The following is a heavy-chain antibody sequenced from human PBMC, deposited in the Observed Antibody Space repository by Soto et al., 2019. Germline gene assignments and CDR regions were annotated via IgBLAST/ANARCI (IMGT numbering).Heavy chain of an antibody. D-gene: IGHD4-4*01. CDR2: IYYSGST. CDR3: ASENNYEISWFDP. Sequence: PSETLSLTCTVSGGSISSRSYSWGWIRQPPGKGLEWIGNIYYSGSTYYNPSPKSRVSISVDTSKNQFSLKVTSVTAADTAVYYCASENNYEISWFDPWGQGTLVTVSS. CDR1: GGSISSRSYS. J-gene: IGHJ5*02. V-gene: IGHV4-39*01.